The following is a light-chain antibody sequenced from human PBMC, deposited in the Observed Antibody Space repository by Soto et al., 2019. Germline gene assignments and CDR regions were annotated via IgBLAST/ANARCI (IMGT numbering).Light chain of an antibody. V-gene: IGLV2-14*01. Sequence: QSALTQPASVSGSPGQSITISCTGTGSDVGGYKYVSWYQQHPGKAPKLMIYEVSNRPSGVSNRFSGSKSGNMASLTISGLQAEDEADYYCSSYTSSSTHYVFGTGTKVTVL. CDR2: EVS. J-gene: IGLJ1*01. CDR1: GSDVGGYKY. CDR3: SSYTSSSTHYV.